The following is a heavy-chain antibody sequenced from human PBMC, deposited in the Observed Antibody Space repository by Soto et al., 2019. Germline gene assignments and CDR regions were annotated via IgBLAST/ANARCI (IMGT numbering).Heavy chain of an antibody. D-gene: IGHD3-10*01. V-gene: IGHV6-1*01. CDR1: GDNISSNRAA. CDR2: TYYRSKWYD. Sequence: SQTLSLTCAISGDNISSNRAAWNWIRQSPSRGLEWLGRTYYRSKWYDDYAVSVKGRITINPDTSKNQFSLHLNSVTPEDTAVYYCAVEGEASTDYGCNNDYWGPGTLVTVSS. J-gene: IGHJ4*02. CDR3: AVEGEASTDYGCNNDY.